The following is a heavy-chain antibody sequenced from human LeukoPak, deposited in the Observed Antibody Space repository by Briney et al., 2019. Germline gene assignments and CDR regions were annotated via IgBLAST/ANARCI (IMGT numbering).Heavy chain of an antibody. J-gene: IGHJ4*02. CDR3: ARDHSGEGSTPGLY. D-gene: IGHD1-26*01. CDR1: GYTFISYY. V-gene: IGHV1-46*01. CDR2: INPNGGST. Sequence: ASVKVSCKASGYTFISYYIHWVRQAPGQGPEWMGVINPNGGSTSYSQKFHARVTMTKDTSTSTIYMELRSRRSDDTAVYYCARDHSGEGSTPGLYWGQGTLVTVSS.